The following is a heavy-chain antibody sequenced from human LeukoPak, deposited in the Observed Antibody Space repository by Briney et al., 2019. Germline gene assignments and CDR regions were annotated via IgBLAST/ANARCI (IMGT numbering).Heavy chain of an antibody. CDR3: AREQTPVIHYYFDS. V-gene: IGHV3-7*01. CDR1: GFTFSSYW. D-gene: IGHD3-16*02. Sequence: TGGSLRLSCAASGFTFSSYWMSWVRQAPGKGLEWVANIKQDGSDYYYVDSVKSRFTISRDNAKNSLYLQMNSLRAEDTAVYYCAREQTPVIHYYFDSWGQGTLVTVSS. CDR2: IKQDGSDY. J-gene: IGHJ4*02.